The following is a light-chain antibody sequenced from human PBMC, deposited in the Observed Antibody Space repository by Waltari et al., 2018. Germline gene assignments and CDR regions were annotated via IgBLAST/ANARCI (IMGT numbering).Light chain of an antibody. CDR2: DAS. Sequence: EIVLTQSPATLSLSPGERATLSCRASQSISRDLGWYQQKPGQAPRLLIYDASNRATGIPARFRGSGSGTDFTLTISSLEPEDIAVYYCQQRSKWPRTFGQGTKVEIK. J-gene: IGKJ1*01. CDR3: QQRSKWPRT. CDR1: QSISRD. V-gene: IGKV3-11*01.